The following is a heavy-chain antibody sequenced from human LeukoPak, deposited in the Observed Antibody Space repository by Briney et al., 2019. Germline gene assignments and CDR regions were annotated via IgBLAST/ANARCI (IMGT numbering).Heavy chain of an antibody. J-gene: IGHJ4*02. CDR1: GGSISSITYY. CDR3: ARGSTGDY. V-gene: IGHV4-39*07. CDR2: IYYSGST. Sequence: SETLSLTCTVSGGSISSITYYWGWIRQPPGRGLEWLGNIYYSGSTYYNPSLKSRVTILVDTSKNQFSLKLSSVTAADTAVYYCARGSTGDYWGQGTLVTVSS.